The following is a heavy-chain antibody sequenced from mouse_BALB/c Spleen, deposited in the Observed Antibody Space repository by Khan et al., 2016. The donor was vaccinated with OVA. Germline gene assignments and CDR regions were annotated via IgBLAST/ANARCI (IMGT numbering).Heavy chain of an antibody. V-gene: IGHV9-3*02. Sequence: QIQLVQSGPELKKPGETVKISCKASGYIFTNYGMNWVKQAPGKGLKWMGWINTNTGEPTFAEEFKERFAFSLETSANTAYLQINSLKNEDTATYSCARVYYMYGSWFAYWGQGTLVTVSA. CDR1: GYIFTNYG. CDR2: INTNTGEP. D-gene: IGHD2-14*01. CDR3: ARVYYMYGSWFAY. J-gene: IGHJ3*01.